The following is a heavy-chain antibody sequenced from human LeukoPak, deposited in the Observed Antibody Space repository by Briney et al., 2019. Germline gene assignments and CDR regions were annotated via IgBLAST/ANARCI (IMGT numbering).Heavy chain of an antibody. V-gene: IGHV1-18*01. Sequence: GASVKVSCKASGYTFTSYGISWVRQAPGQGLEWMGWISAYNGNTNYAQKLQGRVTMTSDTSISTAYMELSGLRSDDTALYYCARGGGYSSSWYEAYWGQGTLVTVSS. CDR1: GYTFTSYG. CDR3: ARGGGYSSSWYEAY. D-gene: IGHD6-13*01. J-gene: IGHJ4*02. CDR2: ISAYNGNT.